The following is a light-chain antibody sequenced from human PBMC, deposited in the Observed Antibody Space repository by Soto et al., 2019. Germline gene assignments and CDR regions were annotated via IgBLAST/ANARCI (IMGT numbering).Light chain of an antibody. CDR2: AVS. CDR1: QGIRRD. Sequence: DLPMTQSPSSLSAPVGGRVTITCRASQGIRRDLGWYQQKPGKAPTRLIYAVSSLHSGVPSRFSGSGSGTEITLTISSLQPEDSATYYCLQHNSYPLTFGGGTKVEIK. CDR3: LQHNSYPLT. J-gene: IGKJ4*01. V-gene: IGKV1-17*01.